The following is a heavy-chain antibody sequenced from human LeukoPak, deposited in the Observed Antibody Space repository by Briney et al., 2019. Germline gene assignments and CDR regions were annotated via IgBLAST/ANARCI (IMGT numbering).Heavy chain of an antibody. J-gene: IGHJ6*03. D-gene: IGHD2-2*01. CDR1: GDSVSSNSAA. CDR3: ARAIVVVPAAIDYYYYMDV. Sequence: SQTLSRTCAISGDSVSSNSAAWNWIRQSPSRGLEWLGRTYYRSKWYNDYAVSVKSRITINPDTSKNQFSLQLNSVTPEDTAVYYCARAIVVVPAAIDYYYYMDVWGKGTTVTVSS. CDR2: TYYRSKWYN. V-gene: IGHV6-1*01.